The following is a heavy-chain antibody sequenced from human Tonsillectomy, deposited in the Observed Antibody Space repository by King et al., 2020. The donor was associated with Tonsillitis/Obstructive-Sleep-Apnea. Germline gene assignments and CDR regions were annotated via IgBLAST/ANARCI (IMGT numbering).Heavy chain of an antibody. J-gene: IGHJ4*02. CDR2: IYPGDSDN. CDR3: ARHVERSPISSSYKYFDY. Sequence: VQLVESGAEGKKPGESLKISCKGSGYSFTTYWLGWVRQMPGKGLEWLGLIYPGDSDNRYSPYFQSHVPISADKSISPAYLQWISLKASDTAMYYCARHVERSPISSSYKYFDYWGQGTLVTVSS. CDR1: GYSFTTYW. D-gene: IGHD6-6*01. V-gene: IGHV5-51*01.